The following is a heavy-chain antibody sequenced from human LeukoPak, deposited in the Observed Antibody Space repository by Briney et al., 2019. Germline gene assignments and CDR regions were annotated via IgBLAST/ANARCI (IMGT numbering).Heavy chain of an antibody. CDR2: ISGDGGTT. D-gene: IGHD3-9*01. Sequence: GGSLRLSCATSGFTFSSYTMSWVRQAPGKGLEWDSIISGDGGTTFYADSVKGRFTISRDNSKNTLYLQMNSLRVDDTAVYYCASRPLSTQLRYFENWGQGTLITVSS. J-gene: IGHJ4*02. V-gene: IGHV3-23*01. CDR1: GFTFSSYT. CDR3: ASRPLSTQLRYFEN.